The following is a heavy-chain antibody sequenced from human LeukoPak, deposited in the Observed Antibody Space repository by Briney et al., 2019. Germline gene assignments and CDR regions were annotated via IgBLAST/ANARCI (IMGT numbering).Heavy chain of an antibody. CDR1: RGSLSRGSYY. Sequence: SETLSLTRALSRGSLSRGSYYRSSIRHPAGKGLEWIVRIYTSVSTNYNPSLKSRVTTSVDTSKNQFSLKVSSVPAAGPAVYFCAREVLEWFWLDPWGQRTLVTVSS. CDR2: IYTSVST. V-gene: IGHV4-61*02. J-gene: IGHJ5*02. CDR3: AREVLEWFWLDP. D-gene: IGHD3-3*01.